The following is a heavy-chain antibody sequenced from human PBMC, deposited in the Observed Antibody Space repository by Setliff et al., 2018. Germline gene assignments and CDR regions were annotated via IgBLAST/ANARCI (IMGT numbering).Heavy chain of an antibody. Sequence: PSETLSLTCSVSGGSISSHYWCWIRQPPGKGLEWIGCVYYTGATNYNPSLKTRVTISVDTSKSQFSLKLTSVTAADTAVYYCARVVGAKVNYMDVWGKGTTVTVSS. CDR3: ARVVGAKVNYMDV. CDR1: GGSISSHY. V-gene: IGHV4-59*11. D-gene: IGHD1-26*01. CDR2: VYYTGAT. J-gene: IGHJ6*04.